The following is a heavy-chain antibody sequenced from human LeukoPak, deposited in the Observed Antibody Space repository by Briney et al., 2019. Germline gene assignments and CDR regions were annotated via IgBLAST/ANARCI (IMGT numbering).Heavy chain of an antibody. D-gene: IGHD4-17*01. Sequence: SETLSLTCTVSGGSISSYYWSWIRQPPGKGLEWIGYIYYSGGTNYNPSLKSRVTISLDTSKNQFSLKLSSVTAADTAVYSCARDREGFGDSYFDFWGQGTLVTVSS. J-gene: IGHJ4*01. CDR2: IYYSGGT. CDR3: ARDREGFGDSYFDF. V-gene: IGHV4-59*01. CDR1: GGSISSYY.